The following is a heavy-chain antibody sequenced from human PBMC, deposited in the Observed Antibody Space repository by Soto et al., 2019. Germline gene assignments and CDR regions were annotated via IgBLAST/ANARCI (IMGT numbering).Heavy chain of an antibody. J-gene: IGHJ4*02. CDR3: ARDYPDILTGSTHDDY. CDR2: ISAYNGNT. CDR1: GYTFTSYG. D-gene: IGHD3-9*01. Sequence: QVQLVQSGAEVKKPGASVKVSYKASGYTFTSYGISWVRQAPGQGLEWMGWISAYNGNTNYAQKLQGRVTMTTDTSTSTADMELRSLRSDDTAVYYCARDYPDILTGSTHDDYWGQGTLVTVSS. V-gene: IGHV1-18*01.